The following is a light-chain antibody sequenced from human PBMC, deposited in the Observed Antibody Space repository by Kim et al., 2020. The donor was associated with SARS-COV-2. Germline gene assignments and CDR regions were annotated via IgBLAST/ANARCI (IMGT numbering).Light chain of an antibody. CDR3: NSRGSNDNVL. CDR2: GKN. J-gene: IGLJ2*01. CDR1: SLRSYY. Sequence: ALGQTVRITCQGDSLRSYYATWYQQKPGQAPIVVIYGKNNRPSGIPDRFSGSSSGDTASLTIPGTQAGDEADYYCNSRGSNDNVLFGGGTKLTVL. V-gene: IGLV3-19*01.